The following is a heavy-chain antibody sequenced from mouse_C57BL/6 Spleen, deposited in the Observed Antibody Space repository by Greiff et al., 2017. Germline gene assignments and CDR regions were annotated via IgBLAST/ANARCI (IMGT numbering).Heavy chain of an antibody. CDR2: IYPGDGDT. J-gene: IGHJ3*01. CDR3: AAYYSNYDWFAY. CDR1: GYAFSSSW. D-gene: IGHD2-5*01. V-gene: IGHV1-82*01. Sequence: VQLQQSGPELVKPGASVKISCKASGYAFSSSWMNWVKQRPGKGLEWIGRIYPGDGDTNYNGTFKGKATLTADKSSSTAYMQLSSLTSEDSAVYFCAAYYSNYDWFAYWGQGTLVTVSA.